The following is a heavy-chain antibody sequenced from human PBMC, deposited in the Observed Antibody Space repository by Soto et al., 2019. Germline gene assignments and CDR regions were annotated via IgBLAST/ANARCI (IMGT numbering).Heavy chain of an antibody. D-gene: IGHD4-17*01. CDR2: IYSGGST. Sequence: PGGSLRLSCAASGFTVSSNYMSWVRQAPGKGLEWVSVIYSGGSTYYADSVKGRFTISRDNSKNTLYLQMNSLRAEDTAVYYCARAMTTVTIRDYYYGMDVWGHGTTVTVSS. J-gene: IGHJ6*02. V-gene: IGHV3-53*01. CDR3: ARAMTTVTIRDYYYGMDV. CDR1: GFTVSSNY.